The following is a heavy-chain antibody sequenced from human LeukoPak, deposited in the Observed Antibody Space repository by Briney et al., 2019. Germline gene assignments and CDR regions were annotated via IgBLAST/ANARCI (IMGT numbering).Heavy chain of an antibody. J-gene: IGHJ4*02. CDR2: IYHSGST. D-gene: IGHD3-10*01. V-gene: IGHV4-30-2*01. CDR3: ARDEPGSYYGSGSYAVG. Sequence: SETLSLTCTVSGGSISSDDYYWSWIRQPPGKGLEWIGYIYHSGSTYYNPSLKSRVTISVDRSKNQFSLKLSSVTAADTAVYYCARDEPGSYYGSGSYAVGWGQGTLVTVSS. CDR1: GGSISSDDYY.